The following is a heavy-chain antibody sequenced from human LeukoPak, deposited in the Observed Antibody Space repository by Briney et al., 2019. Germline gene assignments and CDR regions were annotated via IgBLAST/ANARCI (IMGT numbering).Heavy chain of an antibody. J-gene: IGHJ4*02. V-gene: IGHV1-18*01. CDR3: AGSLGYCTSNVCYLKY. CDR1: GYSENFYG. CDR2: ISAQHGQT. D-gene: IGHD2-8*01. Sequence: ASVKVSCKTSGYSENFYGITWVRQVAGQGLEWMGWISAQHGQTEYAPNSQDRVTMTTGTYTNTAYMELRSLRSDDTAVYYCAGSLGYCTSNVCYLKYWGQGTLVTASS.